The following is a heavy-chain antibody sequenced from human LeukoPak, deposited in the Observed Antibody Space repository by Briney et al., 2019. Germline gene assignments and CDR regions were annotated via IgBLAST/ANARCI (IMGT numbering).Heavy chain of an antibody. Sequence: GGSLRLSCAASGFSFSTYEFHWVRHAPGKGLEWVSYISASGQTIYYADSVRGRFTISRDNARNSLYLQMNSLGAEDTAVYHCARDRDVDYGNDGFDIWGQGTTVTVSS. J-gene: IGHJ3*02. CDR3: ARDRDVDYGNDGFDI. V-gene: IGHV3-48*03. CDR1: GFSFSTYE. D-gene: IGHD4/OR15-4a*01. CDR2: ISASGQTI.